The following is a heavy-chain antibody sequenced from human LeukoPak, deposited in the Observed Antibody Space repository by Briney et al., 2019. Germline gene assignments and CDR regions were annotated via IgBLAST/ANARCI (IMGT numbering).Heavy chain of an antibody. CDR3: ARDRRGVDYYYGMDV. V-gene: IGHV4-31*03. D-gene: IGHD2-21*01. CDR2: IYYSGST. J-gene: IGHJ6*04. CDR1: GGSLSSGGYY. Sequence: SETLSLTCTVSGGSLSSGGYYWSWLRQHPGTGLEWLGYIYYSGSTYYNPSLKSRLTISVDTSKNRFSLKLSSVIAADTAVYYCARDRRGVDYYYGMDVWGKGTTVTVSS.